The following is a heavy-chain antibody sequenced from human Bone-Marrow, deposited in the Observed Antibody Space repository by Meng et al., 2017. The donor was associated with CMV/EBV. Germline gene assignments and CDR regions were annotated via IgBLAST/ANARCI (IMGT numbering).Heavy chain of an antibody. CDR1: GFTFSSYE. CDR2: ISSSGSTI. J-gene: IGHJ4*02. V-gene: IGHV3-48*03. CDR3: ARETLPLWYYYGSGSQKTYYFDY. Sequence: GESLKISCAASGFTFSSYEMNWVRQAPGKGLEWVSYISSSGSTIYYADSVKGRFTISRDNAKNSLYLQRNSMSAEDTAVYYCARETLPLWYYYGSGSQKTYYFDYWGQGTLVTVSS. D-gene: IGHD3-10*01.